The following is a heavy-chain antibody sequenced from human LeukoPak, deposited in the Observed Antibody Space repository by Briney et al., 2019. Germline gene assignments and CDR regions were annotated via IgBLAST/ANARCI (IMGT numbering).Heavy chain of an antibody. CDR2: IYTSGST. V-gene: IGHV4-4*07. Sequence: SETLSLTCTVSGGSISSYYWMWIRQPAGKGLELIGHIYTSGSTNYNPSLKSRVTLSVDTSKNQFSLKLSSVTAADTAVYYCARFNGATDAFDIWGQGTMVSVSS. CDR1: GGSISSYY. D-gene: IGHD1-26*01. J-gene: IGHJ3*02. CDR3: ARFNGATDAFDI.